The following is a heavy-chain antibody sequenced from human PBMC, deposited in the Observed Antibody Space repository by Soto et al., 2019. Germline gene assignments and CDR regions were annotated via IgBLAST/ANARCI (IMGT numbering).Heavy chain of an antibody. CDR2: IPHDASYQ. CDR1: GFIFSNYG. CDR3: ERDKRDLRFLEWSYYFDY. Sequence: TGGSLRLSCAASGFIFSNYGMHWVRQAPGKGLEWVAVIPHDASYQYYADSVKGRFTISRDNSKNTLYLQLNSLRAEDTAVYYCERDKRDLRFLEWSYYFDYWGQGTLVTVSS. J-gene: IGHJ4*02. D-gene: IGHD3-3*01. V-gene: IGHV3-30*02.